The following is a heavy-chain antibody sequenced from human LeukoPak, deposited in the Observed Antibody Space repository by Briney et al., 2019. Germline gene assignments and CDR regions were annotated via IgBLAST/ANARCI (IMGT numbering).Heavy chain of an antibody. D-gene: IGHD2-15*01. CDR1: GFTFSTYW. Sequence: GGSLRLSCAASGFTFSTYWMHWVRQDPGKGLVWVTRISSDASITSYANPVKGRFTISRDNAKNTLYLQMNSLRAEDTALYYCATSARTYIGSSLDYWGQGTLVTVSS. J-gene: IGHJ4*02. V-gene: IGHV3-74*01. CDR2: ISSDASIT. CDR3: ATSARTYIGSSLDY.